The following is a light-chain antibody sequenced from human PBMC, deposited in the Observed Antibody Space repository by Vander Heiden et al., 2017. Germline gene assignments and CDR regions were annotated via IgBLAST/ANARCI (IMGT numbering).Light chain of an antibody. CDR3: QSADSSGIYEV. Sequence: SYELTQPPSVSVSPGQTARITCSGNALPKRYAYWYQQKPGQAPVLVIYKDSERPSGIPERFSGSSSGTTVTLTISRVQAEDEADYYCQSADSSGIYEVFGGGTKLTVL. CDR2: KDS. CDR1: ALPKRY. J-gene: IGLJ2*01. V-gene: IGLV3-25*03.